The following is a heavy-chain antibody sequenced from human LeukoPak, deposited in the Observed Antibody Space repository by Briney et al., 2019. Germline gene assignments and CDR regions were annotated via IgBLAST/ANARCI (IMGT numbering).Heavy chain of an antibody. CDR1: GFTFSSYA. J-gene: IGHJ4*02. CDR3: AREYIVGATSYDY. V-gene: IGHV3-7*03. D-gene: IGHD1-26*01. CDR2: IKQDGSEK. Sequence: GGSLRLSCAASGFTFSSYAMHWVRQAPGKGLEWVARIKQDGSEKKYVDSVKGRFTISRDNAKNSLYLQMNSLRAEDTAVYYCAREYIVGATSYDYWGQGTLVTVSS.